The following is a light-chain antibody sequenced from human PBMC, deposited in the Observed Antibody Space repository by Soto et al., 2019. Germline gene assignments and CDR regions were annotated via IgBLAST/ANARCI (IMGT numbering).Light chain of an antibody. Sequence: EIVLTQSPGTLSLSPGERATLSCRASQIVSSTYLAWFQQKPGQAPRLLIYGASTRATGIPDSFSGSGSGTDFTLPISGLEPEDFALYYCQQYGVTPPNTFGGGTKVEV. J-gene: IGKJ4*01. CDR3: QQYGVTPPNT. CDR2: GAS. CDR1: QIVSSTY. V-gene: IGKV3-20*01.